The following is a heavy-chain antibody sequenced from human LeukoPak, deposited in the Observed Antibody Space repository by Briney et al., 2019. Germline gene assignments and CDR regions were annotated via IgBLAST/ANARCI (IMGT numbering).Heavy chain of an antibody. D-gene: IGHD3-10*01. V-gene: IGHV4-30-2*01. CDR3: ARSCFGDYYFDY. Sequence: SQTLSLTCAGSGCSISSGGYSWIWIRQPPGKGLVWIGYIYHSGSTYYNPSLKSRVTISVDRSKNQFSLKLSSVTDADTAVYYCARSCFGDYYFDYWGQGTLVTVSS. CDR2: IYHSGST. CDR1: GCSISSGGYS. J-gene: IGHJ4*02.